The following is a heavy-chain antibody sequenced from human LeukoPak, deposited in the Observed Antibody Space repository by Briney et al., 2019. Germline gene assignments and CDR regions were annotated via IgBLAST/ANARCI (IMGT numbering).Heavy chain of an antibody. CDR1: GGTFSSYA. CDR3: ARIDRTFDY. Sequence: GASVKVSCKSPGGTFSSYAISWVRQAPGQGLEWMGRIIPNLGIANYAQKCQGRVTITADKSTSTAYLELSSLRSGDTAVYYCARIDRTFDYWGQGTLVTVSS. J-gene: IGHJ4*02. CDR2: IIPNLGIA. V-gene: IGHV1-69*04. D-gene: IGHD1-14*01.